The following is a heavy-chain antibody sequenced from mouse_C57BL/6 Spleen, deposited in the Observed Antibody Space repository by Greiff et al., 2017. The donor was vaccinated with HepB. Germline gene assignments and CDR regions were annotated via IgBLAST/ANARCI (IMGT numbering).Heavy chain of an antibody. V-gene: IGHV1-18*01. CDR1: GYTFTDYN. Sequence: VQLQQSGPELVKPGASVKIPCKASGYTFTDYNMDWVKQSHGKSLEWIGDINPNNGGAIYNQKFKGKATLTVDKSSSTAYMELRSLTSEDTAVYYCARSYISPWYFDVWGTGTTVTVSS. D-gene: IGHD1-3*01. CDR2: INPNNGGA. J-gene: IGHJ1*03. CDR3: ARSYISPWYFDV.